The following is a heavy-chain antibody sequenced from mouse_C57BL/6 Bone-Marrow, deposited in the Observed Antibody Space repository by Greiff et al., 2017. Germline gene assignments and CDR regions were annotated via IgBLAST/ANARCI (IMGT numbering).Heavy chain of an antibody. CDR1: GFTFSSYA. J-gene: IGHJ2*01. V-gene: IGHV5-4*03. D-gene: IGHD1-1*02. CDR2: ISDGGSYT. Sequence: EVKLVESGGGLVKPGGSLKLSCAASGFTFSSYAMSWVRQTPEKRLEWVATISDGGSYTYYPDNVKGRFTISRYNAKNNLYLQMSHLKSEDTAMYYCARGGYFDYWGQGTTLTVSA. CDR3: ARGGYFDY.